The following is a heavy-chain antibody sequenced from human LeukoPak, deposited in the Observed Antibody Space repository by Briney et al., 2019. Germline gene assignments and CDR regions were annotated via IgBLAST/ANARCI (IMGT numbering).Heavy chain of an antibody. CDR1: GGSISSSSYY. Sequence: SETLSLTCTVSGGSISSSSYYWGWIRQPPGKGLEWIGSIYYSGSTYYNPSLKSRVTISVDTSKNQFSLKLSSVTAADTAVYYCARLGLKDGDYVTGSEFDYWGQGTLVTVSS. CDR2: IYYSGST. J-gene: IGHJ4*02. D-gene: IGHD4-17*01. CDR3: ARLGLKDGDYVTGSEFDY. V-gene: IGHV4-39*07.